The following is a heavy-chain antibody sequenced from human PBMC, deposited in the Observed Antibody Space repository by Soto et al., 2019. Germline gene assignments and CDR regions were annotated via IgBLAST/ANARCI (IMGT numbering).Heavy chain of an antibody. CDR2: IHHSGST. CDR1: GNSVSNGAYY. CDR3: ASRGPGQTYVGVFDY. J-gene: IGHJ4*02. V-gene: IGHV4-31*03. D-gene: IGHD1-26*01. Sequence: QVQLRESGPGLVKPSQTLSLTCTVSGNSVSNGAYYWSWIRQHPGKGLEWIGYIHHSGSTDYNPSLKSRVTMSVDAARNQFSLGLSSVTAADTAVYFCASRGPGQTYVGVFDYWGQGSLVSVS.